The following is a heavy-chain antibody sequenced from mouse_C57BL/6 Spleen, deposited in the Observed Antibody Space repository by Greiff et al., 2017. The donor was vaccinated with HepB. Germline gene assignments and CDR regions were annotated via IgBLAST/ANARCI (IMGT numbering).Heavy chain of an antibody. J-gene: IGHJ2*01. V-gene: IGHV1-74*01. Sequence: VQLQQPGAELVKPGASVKVSCKASGYTFTSYWMHWVKQRPGPGLEWIGRLHPSDSDTNYNQKFKGKATLTVDKSSSTAYLQLSSLTSEDSAVYYCAIWLTGTDWGQGTTLTVSS. CDR2: LHPSDSDT. D-gene: IGHD4-1*01. CDR1: GYTFTSYW. CDR3: AIWLTGTD.